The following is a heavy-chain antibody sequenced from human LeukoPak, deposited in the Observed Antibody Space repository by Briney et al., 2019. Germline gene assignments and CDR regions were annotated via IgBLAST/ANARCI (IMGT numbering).Heavy chain of an antibody. CDR1: GGSFSGYY. CDR3: ARGTRYYSDPGNSPYYFDS. D-gene: IGHD3-10*02. J-gene: IGHJ4*02. CDR2: INHSGST. V-gene: IGHV4-34*01. Sequence: PSETLSLTCAVYGGSFSGYYWSWIRQPPGKGLEWIGEINHSGSTNYNPSLKSRVTISLDTSKNQFSLKLSSVTAADTAVFYCARGTRYYSDPGNSPYYFDSWGQGTLVTVSS.